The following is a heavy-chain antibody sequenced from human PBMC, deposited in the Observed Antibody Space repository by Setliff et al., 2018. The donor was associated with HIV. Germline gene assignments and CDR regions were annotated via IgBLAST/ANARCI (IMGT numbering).Heavy chain of an antibody. J-gene: IGHJ5*01. Sequence: GGSLRLSCAASGFTFSSYSMNWVRQAPGKGLEWVSSISASSSYIYHADSVKGRFTISRDNAKNSLYLQMNSLRAEDTAVYYCARVGVVIVPAAERTNALFGVLSIWLDSWGQGTLVTVSS. CDR2: ISASSSYI. CDR3: ARVGVVIVPAAERTNALFGVLSIWLDS. V-gene: IGHV3-21*01. D-gene: IGHD2-2*01. CDR1: GFTFSSYS.